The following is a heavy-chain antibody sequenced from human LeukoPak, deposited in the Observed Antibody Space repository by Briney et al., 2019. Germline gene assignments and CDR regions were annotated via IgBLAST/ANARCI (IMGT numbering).Heavy chain of an antibody. CDR3: VRHIACPTHLDC. D-gene: IGHD6-13*01. Sequence: SETLSLTCTVSGVSISSSSYYWGWIRQPPGKGLEWIGSIYYSGSTYYNPSLKSRVTISVDTSKNQFSLRLNSVTASDTAVYYSVRHIACPTHLDCWGQGTLVTVSS. CDR1: GVSISSSSYY. CDR2: IYYSGST. J-gene: IGHJ4*02. V-gene: IGHV4-39*01.